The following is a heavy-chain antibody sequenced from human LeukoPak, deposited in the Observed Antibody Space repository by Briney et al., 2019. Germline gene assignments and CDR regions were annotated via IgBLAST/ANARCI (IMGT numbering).Heavy chain of an antibody. CDR1: GFTVSSNH. D-gene: IGHD1-26*01. CDR3: AKWWIVGATSYYFDY. J-gene: IGHJ4*02. Sequence: GGSLRLSCAASGFTVSSNHMSWVRQAPGKGLEWVSVIYSGGSTDYADSVKGRFTISRDILKNTLYLQMNSLRAEDTAVYYCAKWWIVGATSYYFDYWGQGTLVTVSS. V-gene: IGHV3-53*01. CDR2: IYSGGST.